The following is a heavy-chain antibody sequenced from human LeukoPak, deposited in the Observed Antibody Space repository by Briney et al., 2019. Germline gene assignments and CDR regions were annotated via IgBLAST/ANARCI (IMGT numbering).Heavy chain of an antibody. J-gene: IGHJ4*02. V-gene: IGHV1-18*01. CDR3: ARGALWFGELLSNFDY. CDR2: ISAYNGNT. CDR1: GGTFSSYA. D-gene: IGHD3-10*01. Sequence: GASVKVSCKASGGTFSSYAISWVRQAPGQGLEWMGWISAYNGNTNYAQKLQGRVTMTTDTSTSTAYMELRSLRSDDTAVYYCARGALWFGELLSNFDYWGQGTLVTVSS.